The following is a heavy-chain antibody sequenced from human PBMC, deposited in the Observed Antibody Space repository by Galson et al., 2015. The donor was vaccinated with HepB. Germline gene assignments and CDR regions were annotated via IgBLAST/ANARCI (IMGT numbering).Heavy chain of an antibody. D-gene: IGHD2-15*01. CDR2: ISAYNGNT. V-gene: IGHV1-18*01. CDR3: ARVAGCSGGSCYYRYQGYYFDY. J-gene: IGHJ4*02. Sequence: SVKVSCKASGYTFTSYGISWVRQAPGQGLEWMGWISAYNGNTNYAQKLQGRVTMTTDTSTSTAYMELRSLRSDDTAVYYCARVAGCSGGSCYYRYQGYYFDYWGQGTLVTVSS. CDR1: GYTFTSYG.